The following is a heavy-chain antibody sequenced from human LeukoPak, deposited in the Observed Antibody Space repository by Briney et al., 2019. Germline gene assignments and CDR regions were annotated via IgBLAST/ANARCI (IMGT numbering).Heavy chain of an antibody. Sequence: SVKVSCKASGGTFSSYAISWVRQAPGQGLEWMGGIIPIFGTANYAQKFQGRVTITTDESTSTAYMELSSLRSEDTAVYYCARDGALSLIDYYYYMDVWGKGTTVTVSS. J-gene: IGHJ6*03. CDR3: ARDGALSLIDYYYYMDV. CDR2: IIPIFGTA. D-gene: IGHD3-16*01. CDR1: GGTFSSYA. V-gene: IGHV1-69*05.